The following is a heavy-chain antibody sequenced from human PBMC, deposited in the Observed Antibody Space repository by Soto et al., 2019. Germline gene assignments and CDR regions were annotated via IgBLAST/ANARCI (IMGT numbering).Heavy chain of an antibody. D-gene: IGHD4-17*01. Sequence: QVQLVESGGGVVQPGRSLRLSCAASGFSFNTFGIHWVRQAPGKGLEWVALISDDGRNKYFADSVKGRFTISRDNSNNTLYPQMNSLRAEDTAVYYCAKDWGHGDYVFDNWGQGILVIVSS. V-gene: IGHV3-30*18. CDR2: ISDDGRNK. CDR1: GFSFNTFG. CDR3: AKDWGHGDYVFDN. J-gene: IGHJ4*02.